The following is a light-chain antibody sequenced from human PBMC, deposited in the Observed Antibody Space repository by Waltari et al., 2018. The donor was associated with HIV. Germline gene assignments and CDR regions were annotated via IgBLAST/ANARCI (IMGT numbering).Light chain of an antibody. CDR1: SSNIGAGYD. J-gene: IGLJ2*01. Sequence: QSVLTQPPSVSGAPGQRVTISCTGSSSNIGAGYDVHWYKQLPGTAPKPLIYGNSNRPSGVPDRFSGSKSGTSASLAITGLQAEDEADYYCQSYDSSLSGWDVVFGGGTKLTVL. CDR2: GNS. V-gene: IGLV1-40*01. CDR3: QSYDSSLSGWDVV.